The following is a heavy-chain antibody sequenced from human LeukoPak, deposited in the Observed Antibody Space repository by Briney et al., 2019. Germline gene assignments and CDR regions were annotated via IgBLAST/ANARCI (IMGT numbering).Heavy chain of an antibody. V-gene: IGHV4-34*01. CDR3: ARVPHYYFGYGYFDT. D-gene: IGHD3-10*01. Sequence: GSLRLSCAASGFTFDDYGMSWIRQPPGKGLEWIGEIDQSGTTNYNPSLKSRVTISIDTSKKQFSLTLTSMTAADTAVYYCARVPHYYFGYGYFDTWGQGTRVTVSS. CDR1: GFTFDDYG. J-gene: IGHJ4*02. CDR2: IDQSGTT.